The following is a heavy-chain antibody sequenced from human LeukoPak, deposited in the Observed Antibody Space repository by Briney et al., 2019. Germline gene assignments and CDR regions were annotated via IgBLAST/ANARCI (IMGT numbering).Heavy chain of an antibody. CDR2: IIPIFGTA. CDR3: ARPQYSGSNRGPFDY. CDR1: GCTFSSYA. D-gene: IGHD1-26*01. V-gene: IGHV1-69*05. J-gene: IGHJ4*02. Sequence: SEKVSCKASGCTFSSYAISWVRQAPGQGLEWMGGIIPIFGTANYAQKFQGRVTITTDESTSTAYMELSSLRSEDTAVYYCARPQYSGSNRGPFDYWGQGTLVTVSS.